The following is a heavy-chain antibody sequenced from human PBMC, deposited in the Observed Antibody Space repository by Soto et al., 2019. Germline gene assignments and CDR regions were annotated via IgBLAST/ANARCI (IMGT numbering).Heavy chain of an antibody. D-gene: IGHD5-18*01. V-gene: IGHV5-51*01. CDR3: ARTESGYRYGFADV. CDR1: GYSFTTYW. CDR2: IYPGDSRT. Sequence: GESLKISCKGSGYSFTTYWIAWVRQMPGKGLEWMGIIYPGDSRTIYSPSFQGQVTISADKSISTAYLQWSSLKASDTAMYYCARTESGYRYGFADVWGQGTTVTVSS. J-gene: IGHJ6*02.